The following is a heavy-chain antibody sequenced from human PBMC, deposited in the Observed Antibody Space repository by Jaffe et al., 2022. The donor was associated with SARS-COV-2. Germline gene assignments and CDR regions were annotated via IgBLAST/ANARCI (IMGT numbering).Heavy chain of an antibody. V-gene: IGHV3-53*01. CDR3: ARIPPQQLAYFDY. CDR1: GFTVSSNY. CDR2: IYSGGST. D-gene: IGHD6-6*01. J-gene: IGHJ4*02. Sequence: EVQLVESGGGLIQPGGSLRLSCAASGFTVSSNYMSWVRQAPGKGLEWVSVIYSGGSTYYADSVKGRFTISRDNSKNTLYLQMNSLRAEDTAVYYCARIPPQQLAYFDYWGQGTLVTVSS.